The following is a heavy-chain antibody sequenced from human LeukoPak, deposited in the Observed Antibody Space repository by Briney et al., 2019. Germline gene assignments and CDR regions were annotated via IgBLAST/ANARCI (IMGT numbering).Heavy chain of an antibody. CDR1: GDSFSSNSAA. D-gene: IGHD6-13*01. CDR3: ARDGYSSSWYADNWFDP. J-gene: IGHJ5*02. CDR2: TYYRSKLYN. V-gene: IGHV6-1*01. Sequence: SQTLSLTCAISGDSFSSNSAAWNWIRQSPSRGLEWLGRTYYRSKLYNDYAVSVKSRITINPDTSKNQFSLQLNSVTPEDTAVYYCARDGYSSSWYADNWFDPWGQGTLVTVSS.